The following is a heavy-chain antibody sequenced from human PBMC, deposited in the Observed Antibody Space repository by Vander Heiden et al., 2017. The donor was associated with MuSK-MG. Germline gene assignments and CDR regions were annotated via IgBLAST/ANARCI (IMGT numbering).Heavy chain of an antibody. V-gene: IGHV1-69*01. CDR3: ATDFFCGGDCYYRNDAFDI. Sequence: QVQLVQSRAEVKKPGSSVKVSCKASGGTFSSYAISWVRQAPGQGLEWMGGIIPIFGTANYAQKFQGRVTITADESTSTAYMELSSLRSEDTAVYYCATDFFCGGDCYYRNDAFDIWGQGTMVTVSS. CDR2: IIPIFGTA. CDR1: GGTFSSYA. J-gene: IGHJ3*02. D-gene: IGHD2-21*02.